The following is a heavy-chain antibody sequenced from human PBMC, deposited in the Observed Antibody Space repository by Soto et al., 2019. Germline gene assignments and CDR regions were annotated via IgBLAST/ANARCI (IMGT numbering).Heavy chain of an antibody. CDR1: GGSFSGYY. J-gene: IGHJ4*02. CDR3: ARGFLPYFED. CDR2: INHSGST. Sequence: QVQLQQWGAGLLKPSETLSLTCAVYGGSFSGYYWSWIRQPPGKGLEWIGEINHSGSTNYNPSLNSRVTISVDTSKTQFSLKLSSVTAADTAVYYCARGFLPYFEDWGQGTLVTVSS. V-gene: IGHV4-34*01. D-gene: IGHD3-3*01.